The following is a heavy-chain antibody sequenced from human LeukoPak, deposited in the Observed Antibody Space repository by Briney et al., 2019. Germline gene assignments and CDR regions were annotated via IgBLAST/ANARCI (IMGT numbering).Heavy chain of an antibody. J-gene: IGHJ4*02. D-gene: IGHD3-16*01. CDR3: ARSGGYATTWDY. V-gene: IGHV4-31*03. CDR1: GGSISSGGYY. Sequence: SETLSLTCTVSGGSISSGGYYWSWIRQHPGKGLEWIGYIYYSGSTYYSPSLKSRVTISVDTSKNQFSLKLSSVTAADTALYYCARSGGYATTWDYWGQGTLVTVSS. CDR2: IYYSGST.